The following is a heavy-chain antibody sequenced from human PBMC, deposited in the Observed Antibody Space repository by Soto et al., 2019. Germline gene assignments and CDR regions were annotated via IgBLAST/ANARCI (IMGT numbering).Heavy chain of an antibody. V-gene: IGHV3-74*01. D-gene: IGHD3-10*01. J-gene: IGHJ4*02. CDR3: ARGAFGSYYVDY. CDR1: GFTFTSYW. Sequence: EVQVVESGGASVQPGGSLRLSCAASGFTFTSYWMHWVRQAPGKGLLWMSRIKGDETTSSYAYSVKGRFTISRDNAKNTVYLQMNSLRAEDTAVYYCARGAFGSYYVDYWGQGTLVTVSS. CDR2: IKGDETTS.